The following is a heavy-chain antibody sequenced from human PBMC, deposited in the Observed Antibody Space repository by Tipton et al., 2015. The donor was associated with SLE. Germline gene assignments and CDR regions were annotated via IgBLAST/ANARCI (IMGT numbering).Heavy chain of an antibody. V-gene: IGHV1-69*01. CDR3: ARDPDYGGNSAWFDP. Sequence: QVQLVQSGAEVKKPGSSVKVSCKASGGTFSSCAISWVRQAPGQGLEWMGGIIPIFGTANYAQKFQGRVTITADESTSTAYMELSSLGSEDTAVYYCARDPDYGGNSAWFDPWGQGTLVTVSS. CDR1: GGTFSSCA. J-gene: IGHJ5*02. D-gene: IGHD4-23*01. CDR2: IIPIFGTA.